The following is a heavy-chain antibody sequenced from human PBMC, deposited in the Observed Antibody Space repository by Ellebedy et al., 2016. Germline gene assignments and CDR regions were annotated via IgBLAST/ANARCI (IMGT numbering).Heavy chain of an antibody. V-gene: IGHV1-2*02. CDR2: INPNSGGT. CDR3: ARSIAAAGTLGDY. Sequence: ASVKVSXKASGYTFTGYYMHWVRQAPGQGLEWMGWINPNSGGTNYAQKFQGRVTMTRDTSISTAYMELSRLRSDDTAVYYCARSIAAAGTLGDYWGQGTLVTVSS. CDR1: GYTFTGYY. D-gene: IGHD6-13*01. J-gene: IGHJ4*02.